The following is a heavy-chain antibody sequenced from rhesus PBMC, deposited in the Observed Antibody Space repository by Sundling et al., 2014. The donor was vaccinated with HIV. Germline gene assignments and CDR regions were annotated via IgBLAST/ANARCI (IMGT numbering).Heavy chain of an antibody. CDR1: GASISLYW. Sequence: QVHLQESGPGLVKPSETLSLTCTVSGASISLYWWNWIRQPPGKGLEWIGEINGNSGRTDYNPSLNSRVTISRDTSQNQFSLKLNSVTAADTAVYFCATRQYLDWFLYWGQGVLVTVSS. D-gene: IGHD3-3*01. CDR3: ATRQYLDWFLY. J-gene: IGHJ4*01. CDR2: INGNSGRT. V-gene: IGHV4-80*01.